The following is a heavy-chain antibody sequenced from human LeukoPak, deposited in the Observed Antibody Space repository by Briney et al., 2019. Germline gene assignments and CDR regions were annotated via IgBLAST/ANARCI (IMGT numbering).Heavy chain of an antibody. CDR1: GGTFSSYA. CDR3: ARAGSSWTAKSKYYFDY. J-gene: IGHJ4*02. CDR2: IIPILGIA. D-gene: IGHD6-13*01. Sequence: ASVRVSCKASGGTFSSYAISWVRQAPGQGLEWMGRIIPILGIANYAQKFQGRVTITADKSTSTAYMELSSLRSEDTAVYYCARAGSSWTAKSKYYFDYWGQGTLVTVSS. V-gene: IGHV1-69*04.